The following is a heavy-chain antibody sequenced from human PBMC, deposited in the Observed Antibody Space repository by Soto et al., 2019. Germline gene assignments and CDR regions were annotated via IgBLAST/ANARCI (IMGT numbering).Heavy chain of an antibody. CDR2: ISYDGNNK. J-gene: IGHJ4*02. Sequence: QVQLVESGGGVVQPGRSLRLSCAASGFTFRTNAMHWVRQAPGKGLEWVAVISYDGNNKYYADSVKGRFTISRDNSKNTQDLQMNSLRAEDTAVYYCAKNGYSSGWYGDYWGQGTLVTVSS. CDR3: AKNGYSSGWYGDY. D-gene: IGHD6-19*01. CDR1: GFTFRTNA. V-gene: IGHV3-30*18.